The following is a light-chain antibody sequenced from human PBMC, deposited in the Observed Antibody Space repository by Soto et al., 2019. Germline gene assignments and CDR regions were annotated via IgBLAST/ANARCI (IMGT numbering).Light chain of an antibody. CDR2: DAS. J-gene: IGKJ5*01. CDR3: QHYDHLPIP. CDR1: QDITNY. Sequence: DIQMTQSPSSLSASVGDRVTITCQASQDITNYLNWYQQKPGKPPRPLLYDASSLETGVPSRFSGSGSGRDFTLTISSLQPEDIATYYCQHYDHLPIPFGQGTRLEIK. V-gene: IGKV1-33*01.